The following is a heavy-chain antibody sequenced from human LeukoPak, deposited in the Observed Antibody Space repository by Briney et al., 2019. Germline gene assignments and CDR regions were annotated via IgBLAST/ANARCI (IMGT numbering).Heavy chain of an antibody. V-gene: IGHV1-8*01. Sequence: ASVKVSCKASGYTFTSYDINWVRQATGQGLEWMGWMNPNSGNTGYAQKFQGRVTMTRNTSISTAYMELSSPRSEDTAVYYCATAAAAGGYYFDYWGQGTMVTVSS. CDR3: ATAAAAGGYYFDY. D-gene: IGHD6-13*01. J-gene: IGHJ4*02. CDR2: MNPNSGNT. CDR1: GYTFTSYD.